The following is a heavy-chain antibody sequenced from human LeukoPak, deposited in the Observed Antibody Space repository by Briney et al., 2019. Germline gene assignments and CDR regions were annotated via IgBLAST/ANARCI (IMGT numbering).Heavy chain of an antibody. D-gene: IGHD1-26*01. V-gene: IGHV2-26*01. Sequence: ESAPTLVNPTETLTLTCTVSGFSLSNARMGVSWIRQPPGKALEWLAHIFSNDEKSYSTSLKSRLTISKDTSKSQVVLTMTNMDPVDAATYYCARIIHYSGSYCFDYWGQGTLVTVSS. J-gene: IGHJ4*02. CDR2: IFSNDEK. CDR1: GFSLSNARMG. CDR3: ARIIHYSGSYCFDY.